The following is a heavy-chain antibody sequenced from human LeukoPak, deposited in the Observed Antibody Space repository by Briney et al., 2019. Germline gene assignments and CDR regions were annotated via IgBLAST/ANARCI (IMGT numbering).Heavy chain of an antibody. J-gene: IGHJ3*02. V-gene: IGHV4-61*02. CDR1: GGSISSGSYY. CDR2: IYTSGST. Sequence: SETLSLTCTVSGGSISSGSYYWSWIRQPAGKGLEWIGRIYTSGSTNYSPSLKSRVTISVDTSKNQFSLKLSSVTAADTAVYYCARGDYYDSSGYYYGHAFDIWGQGTMVTVSS. CDR3: ARGDYYDSSGYYYGHAFDI. D-gene: IGHD3-22*01.